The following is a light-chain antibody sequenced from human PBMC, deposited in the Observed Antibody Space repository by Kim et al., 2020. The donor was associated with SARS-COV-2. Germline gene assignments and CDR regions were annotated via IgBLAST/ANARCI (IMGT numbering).Light chain of an antibody. CDR2: DAS. J-gene: IGKJ1*01. V-gene: IGKV1-5*01. CDR1: QSINIW. Sequence: GDRVTITCRASQSINIWLAWYQQKPGKAPNLLIYDASNLESVVPSRFSGGGSGTEFTLTISSLQSDDFATYYCQEYKSNSWTFGQGTKVDIK. CDR3: QEYKSNSWT.